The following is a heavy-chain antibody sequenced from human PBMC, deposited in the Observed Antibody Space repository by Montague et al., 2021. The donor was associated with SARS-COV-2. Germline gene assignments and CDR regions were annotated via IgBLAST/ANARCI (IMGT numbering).Heavy chain of an antibody. CDR2: IYYSGST. J-gene: IGHJ5*02. Sequence: SETLSLTCTVSGGSISSYYWSWIRQPPGKGLEWIGYIYYSGSTNXNPSLKSRVTISVDTSKNQFSLKLSSVTAADTAVYYCARVSRITIFGAVGWFDPWGQGTLVTVSS. D-gene: IGHD3-3*01. CDR1: GGSISSYY. V-gene: IGHV4-59*01. CDR3: ARVSRITIFGAVGWFDP.